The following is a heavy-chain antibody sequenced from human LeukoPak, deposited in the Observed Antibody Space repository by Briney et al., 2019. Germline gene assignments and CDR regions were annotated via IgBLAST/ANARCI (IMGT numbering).Heavy chain of an antibody. CDR3: ARNGYSSSWQPYNWFDP. J-gene: IGHJ5*02. CDR2: IYHSGST. CDR1: GGSFSGYY. V-gene: IGHV4-34*01. D-gene: IGHD6-13*01. Sequence: SETLSLTCAVYGGSFSGYYWSWIRQPPGKGLEWIGSIYHSGSTYYNPSLKSRVTISVDTSKNQFSLKLSSVTAADTAVYYCARNGYSSSWQPYNWFDPWGQGTLVTVSS.